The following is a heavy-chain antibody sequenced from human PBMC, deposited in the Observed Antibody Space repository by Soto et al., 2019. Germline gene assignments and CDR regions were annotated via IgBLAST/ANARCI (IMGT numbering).Heavy chain of an antibody. CDR3: ARSGWYAKYDY. V-gene: IGHV2-5*02. J-gene: IGHJ4*02. D-gene: IGHD6-19*01. CDR1: GFSLSTSGVG. Sequence: QITLKESGPTLVKPTQTLMLTCTFSGFSLSTSGVGVGWIRQPPGKALDWLALIYWDDDKSFSQSLKSRLTITTDTSKNQVVLTKTNMDPVDTATYYCARSGWYAKYDYWGQGTLVTVSS. CDR2: IYWDDDK.